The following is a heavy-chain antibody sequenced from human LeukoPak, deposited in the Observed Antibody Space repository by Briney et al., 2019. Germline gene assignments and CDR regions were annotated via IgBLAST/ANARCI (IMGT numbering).Heavy chain of an antibody. J-gene: IGHJ4*02. Sequence: SDTLALTCSVSGRSLSSSRYYWGWIRQSPGRGLEWIGSMYYRSTIYADASLKSHLDLSIDTSHNQFALKLTSITAADRAVFFCAREYSRSVVAGSHPDLWGKGLPVTVSS. CDR1: GRSLSSSRYY. V-gene: IGHV4-39*02. CDR2: MYYRSTI. CDR3: AREYSRSVVAGSHPDL. D-gene: IGHD2-21*01.